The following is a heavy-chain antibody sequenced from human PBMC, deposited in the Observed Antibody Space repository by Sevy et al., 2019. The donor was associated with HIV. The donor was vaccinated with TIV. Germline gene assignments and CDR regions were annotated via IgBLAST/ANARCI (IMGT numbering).Heavy chain of an antibody. CDR3: ARDHGYDYDFWSGYYGTRFDY. D-gene: IGHD3-3*01. V-gene: IGHV3-21*04. CDR1: GFTFSSYS. Sequence: GGSLRLSCAASGFTFSSYSMNWVRQAPGKGLEWVSSISSSSSYIYYADSVKGRFTISRDNAKNSLYLQMNSLRAEDTAVYYCARDHGYDYDFWSGYYGTRFDYWGQGTLVTVSS. J-gene: IGHJ4*02. CDR2: ISSSSSYI.